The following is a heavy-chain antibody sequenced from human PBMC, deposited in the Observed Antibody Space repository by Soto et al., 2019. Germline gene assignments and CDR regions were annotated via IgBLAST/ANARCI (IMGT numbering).Heavy chain of an antibody. CDR3: ARDPTP. CDR1: GGSISSDY. CDR2: IYYSGNT. V-gene: IGHV4-59*06. Sequence: PSGTLXLTCTVPGGSISSDYWSWIRQPPGKGLEWIGYIYYSGNTYYNPSLKSRVTISVDTSKNQFSLKLSSVTAADTAVYYCARDPTPWGQGTLVTVS. J-gene: IGHJ5*02.